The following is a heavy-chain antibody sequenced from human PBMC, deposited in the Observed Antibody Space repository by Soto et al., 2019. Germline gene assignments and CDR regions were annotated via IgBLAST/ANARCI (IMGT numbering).Heavy chain of an antibody. CDR3: ARAPIYCSSTSCRSYYYYYMDV. Sequence: SETPSLTCAVYGGSFSGYYWGWIRPPPGKGLEWIGEINHSGSTNYNPSLKSRVTISVDTSKNQFSLKLSSVTAADTAVYYCARAPIYCSSTSCRSYYYYYMDVWGKGTTVTVSS. V-gene: IGHV4-34*01. CDR1: GGSFSGYY. D-gene: IGHD2-2*01. J-gene: IGHJ6*03. CDR2: INHSGST.